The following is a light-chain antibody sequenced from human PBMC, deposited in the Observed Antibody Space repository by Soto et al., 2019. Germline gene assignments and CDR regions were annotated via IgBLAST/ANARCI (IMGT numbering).Light chain of an antibody. CDR2: KAS. J-gene: IGKJ4*01. V-gene: IGKV1-5*03. CDR3: QQHHTYPLT. Sequence: DIQMTQSPSTLSASVGDRVTITCRASQSISTWLAWYQQKPGKAPKLLIYKASSLESGVPSRFSGSRSGTEFTLTISSLQPDDFATYYRQQHHTYPLTFGGGTKVDIK. CDR1: QSISTW.